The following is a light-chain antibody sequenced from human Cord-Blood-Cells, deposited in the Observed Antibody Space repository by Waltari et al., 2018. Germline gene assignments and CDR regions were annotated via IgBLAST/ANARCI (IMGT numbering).Light chain of an antibody. Sequence: QSALTTPASVSGSPGQSITISCTGTSSDVGGYNYVSWYQQHPGKAPKPMIYEVSNRPSGVSNRFSGSKSGNTASLTISGLQAEDEADYYCSSYTSSSTLVFGTGTKVTVL. J-gene: IGLJ1*01. CDR3: SSYTSSSTLV. V-gene: IGLV2-14*01. CDR1: SSDVGGYNY. CDR2: EVS.